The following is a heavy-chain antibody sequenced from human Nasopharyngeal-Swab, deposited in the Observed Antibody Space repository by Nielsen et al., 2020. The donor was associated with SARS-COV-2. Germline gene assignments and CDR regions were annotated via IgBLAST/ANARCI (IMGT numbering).Heavy chain of an antibody. Sequence: GESLKISCAASGFTFSSYAMSWARQAPGKGLEWVSAISAASVNTQYANSVKGRFTISRDNSKNTLYLQMNTLRAEDTAIYYCAKQSANWGSYFDYWGQGTLVTVSS. J-gene: IGHJ4*02. CDR3: AKQSANWGSYFDY. CDR2: ISAASVNT. D-gene: IGHD7-27*01. CDR1: GFTFSSYA. V-gene: IGHV3-23*01.